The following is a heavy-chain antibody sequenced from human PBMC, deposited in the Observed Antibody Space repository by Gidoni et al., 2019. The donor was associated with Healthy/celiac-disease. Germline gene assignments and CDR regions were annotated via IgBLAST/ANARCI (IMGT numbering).Heavy chain of an antibody. CDR1: RYTCTTYA. D-gene: IGHD2-15*01. CDR3: ARDRRDIVVVVAAAPWYFDL. Sequence: QVQLVQSGSELKKPGASVKVSCKASRYTCTTYAMNWVRQAPGQGLEWMGWINSNTGNPTYAQGFTGRFVFSLDTSVSTAYMQISSLKAEDTAVYYCARDRRDIVVVVAAAPWYFDLWGRGTLVTVSS. J-gene: IGHJ2*01. CDR2: INSNTGNP. V-gene: IGHV7-4-1*02.